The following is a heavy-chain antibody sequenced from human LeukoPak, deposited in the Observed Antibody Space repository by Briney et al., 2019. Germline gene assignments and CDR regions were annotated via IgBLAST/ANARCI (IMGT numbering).Heavy chain of an antibody. CDR3: ARRPRNDILTGTPFDY. CDR1: GGSISSGGYS. Sequence: TSQTLSLTCAVSGGSISSGGYSWSWIRQPPGKGLEWIGYIYHSGSTYYNPSLKSRVTISVDRSKNQFSLKLSSVTAADTAVYYCARRPRNDILTGTPFDYWGQGILVTVSS. J-gene: IGHJ4*02. CDR2: IYHSGST. V-gene: IGHV4-30-2*01. D-gene: IGHD3-9*01.